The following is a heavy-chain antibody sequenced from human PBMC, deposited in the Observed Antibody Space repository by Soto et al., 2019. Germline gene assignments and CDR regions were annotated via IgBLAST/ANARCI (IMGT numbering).Heavy chain of an antibody. D-gene: IGHD4-17*01. J-gene: IGHJ2*01. CDR3: ACLFLYPVTPRWLFDL. CDR1: GGSFSSYS. V-gene: IGHV1-69*05. CDR2: IIPIFDTT. Sequence: GASVKVSCKASGGSFSSYSFNWVRQAPGQGLEWMGGIIPIFDTTKYAQKLQDRVTITTDESTSTAYMELTNLRSEDTAVYYCACLFLYPVTPRWLFDLWGRRTLVSVSS.